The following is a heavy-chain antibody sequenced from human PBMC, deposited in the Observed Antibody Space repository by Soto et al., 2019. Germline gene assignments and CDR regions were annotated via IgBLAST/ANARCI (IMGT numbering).Heavy chain of an antibody. D-gene: IGHD4-4*01. CDR3: ARGSDYSRLTDY. V-gene: IGHV4-34*01. J-gene: IGHJ4*02. CDR2: INHSGST. Sequence: SETLSLTCAFYGGSFRGYYWSWIRQPPGKGLEWIGEINHSGSTNYNPSLKSRVTISVDTSKNQFSLKLRSEDTAVYYCARGSDYSRLTDYWGQGTLVTVSS. CDR1: GGSFRGYY.